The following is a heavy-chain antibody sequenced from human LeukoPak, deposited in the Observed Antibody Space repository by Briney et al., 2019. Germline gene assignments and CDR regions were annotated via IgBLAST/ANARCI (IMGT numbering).Heavy chain of an antibody. J-gene: IGHJ3*02. Sequence: SETLSLTCTVSGGSISSYYWSWIRQPPGKGLEWIGEINHSGSTNYNPSLKSRVTISVDTSKNQFSLKLSSVTAADTAVYYCARRPHRIRAAFDIWGQGTMVTVSS. D-gene: IGHD1-14*01. CDR3: ARRPHRIRAAFDI. CDR1: GGSISSYY. CDR2: INHSGST. V-gene: IGHV4-34*01.